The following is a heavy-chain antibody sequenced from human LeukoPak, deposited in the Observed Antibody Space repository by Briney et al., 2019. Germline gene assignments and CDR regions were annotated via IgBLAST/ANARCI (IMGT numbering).Heavy chain of an antibody. CDR2: IYHSGST. J-gene: IGHJ4*02. CDR3: ARVVIAVAGTRFDY. Sequence: PSEALSLTCAVSGGSISSSNWWSWVRQPPGKGLEWIGEIYHSGSTNYNPSLKSRVTISVDKPKNQFSLKLSSVTAADTAVYYCARVVIAVAGTRFDYWGQGTLVTVSS. V-gene: IGHV4-4*02. D-gene: IGHD6-19*01. CDR1: GGSISSSNW.